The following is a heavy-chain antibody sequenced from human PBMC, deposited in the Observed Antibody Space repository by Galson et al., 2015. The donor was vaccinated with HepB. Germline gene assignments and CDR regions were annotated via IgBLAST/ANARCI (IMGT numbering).Heavy chain of an antibody. Sequence: SLRLSCAASGFTFSRYAMTWVRQAPGKGLEWVSTIPGDADRTDYADSVKGRFTISRDNSKNTLYLQMNSLRPEDTAMYYCARGIAEAGLINWFDPWGQGTLVTVSS. CDR2: IPGDADRT. CDR3: ARGIAEAGLINWFDP. V-gene: IGHV3-23*01. J-gene: IGHJ5*02. CDR1: GFTFSRYA. D-gene: IGHD6-19*01.